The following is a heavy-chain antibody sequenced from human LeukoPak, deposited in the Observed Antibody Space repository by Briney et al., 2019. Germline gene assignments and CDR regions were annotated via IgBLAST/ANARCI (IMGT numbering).Heavy chain of an antibody. V-gene: IGHV3-23*01. D-gene: IGHD2-15*01. CDR1: GFTFSNYG. CDR2: ISGSGGST. Sequence: PGGSLRLSCAASGFTFSNYGLSWVCQAPGKGLEWVSAISGSGGSTYYADSVKGRFTISRDNSKNTLYLQMNSLRAEDTAVYYCAKDQWGYCSGGSCYQAPYYFDYWGQGTLVTVSS. J-gene: IGHJ4*02. CDR3: AKDQWGYCSGGSCYQAPYYFDY.